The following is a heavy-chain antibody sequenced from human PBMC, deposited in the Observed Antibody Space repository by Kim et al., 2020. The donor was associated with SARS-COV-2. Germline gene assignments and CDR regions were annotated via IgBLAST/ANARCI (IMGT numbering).Heavy chain of an antibody. CDR1: GGTFSSYA. D-gene: IGHD6-6*01. CDR2: IIPILGIA. J-gene: IGHJ6*02. V-gene: IGHV1-69*04. CDR3: ARAEWSSSWILGHYYYYGMDV. Sequence: SVKVSCKASGGTFSSYAISWVRQAPGQGLEWMGRIIPILGIANYAQKFQGRVTITADKSTSTAYMELSSLRSEDTAVYYCARAEWSSSWILGHYYYYGMDVWGQGTTVTVSS.